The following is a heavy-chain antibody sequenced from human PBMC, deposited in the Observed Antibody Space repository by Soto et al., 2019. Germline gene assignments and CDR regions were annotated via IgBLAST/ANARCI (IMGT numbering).Heavy chain of an antibody. V-gene: IGHV1-46*01. CDR1: GYSSSNYY. CDR2: VNPNGAST. J-gene: IGHJ4*02. CDR3: ASVPTIWSN. Sequence: QVQVVPSGAAVKQPGASAKVSCKASGYSSSNYYTHWVRPAPGQGLEWMGIVNPNGASTNYAQWFQGRAAVTRDTPTSTDAMELSRMPPDDTAIYFCASVPTIWSNWCLGTLVTVSS. D-gene: IGHD2-8*02.